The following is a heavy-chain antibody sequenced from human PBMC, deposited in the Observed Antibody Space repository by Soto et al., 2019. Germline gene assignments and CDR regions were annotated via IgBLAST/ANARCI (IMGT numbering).Heavy chain of an antibody. D-gene: IGHD3-10*01. V-gene: IGHV4-31*03. CDR2: IYYSGSI. J-gene: IGHJ4*02. Sequence: QVQLQESGPGLVKPSQTLSLTCTVSGGSISSGGYYWSWIRQHPGKGLEGIGYIYYSGSIYYNPSLKSRVTISVDTSKNQFSLKLSSVTAADTAVYYCARDHGTGHFFDYWGQGTLVTVSS. CDR1: GGSISSGGYY. CDR3: ARDHGTGHFFDY.